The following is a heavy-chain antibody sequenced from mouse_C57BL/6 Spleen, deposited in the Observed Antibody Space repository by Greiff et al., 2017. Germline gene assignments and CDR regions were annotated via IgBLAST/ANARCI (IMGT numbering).Heavy chain of an antibody. Sequence: LVESGAELVRPGASVTLSCKASGYTFTDYEMHWVKQTPVHGLEWIGAIDPETGGTAYNQKFKGKAILTADKSSSTAYMELRSLTSEDSAVYYCTRTITTVVAKGFAYWGQGTLVTVSA. CDR3: TRTITTVVAKGFAY. CDR2: IDPETGGT. D-gene: IGHD1-1*01. V-gene: IGHV1-15*01. CDR1: GYTFTDYE. J-gene: IGHJ3*01.